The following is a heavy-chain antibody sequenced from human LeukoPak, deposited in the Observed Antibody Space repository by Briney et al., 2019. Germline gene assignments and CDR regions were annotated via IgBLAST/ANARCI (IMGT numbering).Heavy chain of an antibody. CDR1: GGSISRGGYY. CDR3: ARSRGYCSSTSCPNWFDP. V-gene: IGHV4-31*03. CDR2: IYYSGST. Sequence: SETLSLTCTVSGGSISRGGYYWSWIRQHPGKGLEWIGYIYYSGSTYYNPSLKSRVTISVDTSKNQFSLKLSSVTAADTAVYYCARSRGYCSSTSCPNWFDPWGQGTLVTVSS. J-gene: IGHJ5*02. D-gene: IGHD2-2*01.